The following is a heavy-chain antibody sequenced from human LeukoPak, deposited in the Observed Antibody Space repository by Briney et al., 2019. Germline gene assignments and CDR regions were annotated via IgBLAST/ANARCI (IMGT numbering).Heavy chain of an antibody. CDR2: IYYSGST. D-gene: IGHD3-22*01. CDR3: ARGRPSSDYLDAFDI. Sequence: SETLSLTCTVSGGSISSSSYYWGWIRQPPGKGLEWIGSIYYSGSTYYNPSLKSRVTISVDTSKNQFSLKLSSVTAADTAVYYCARGRPSSDYLDAFDIWGQGTMVTVSS. J-gene: IGHJ3*02. CDR1: GGSISSSSYY. V-gene: IGHV4-39*07.